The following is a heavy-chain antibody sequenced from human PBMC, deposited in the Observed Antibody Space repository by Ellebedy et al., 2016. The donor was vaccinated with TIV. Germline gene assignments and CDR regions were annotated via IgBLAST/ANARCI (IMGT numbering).Heavy chain of an antibody. CDR1: GYSFTSYW. J-gene: IGHJ3*02. CDR3: ARRRFVTARFNSALLFAFDI. D-gene: IGHD2-21*02. CDR2: IYPGDSDT. Sequence: PGGSLRLSCKGSGYSFTSYWIGWMRQMPGKGLEWMGIIYPGDSDTRYSPSFQGQVTISADKSITTAYLQWSSLKASDTAMYYCARRRFVTARFNSALLFAFDIWGQGTMVTVSS. V-gene: IGHV5-51*01.